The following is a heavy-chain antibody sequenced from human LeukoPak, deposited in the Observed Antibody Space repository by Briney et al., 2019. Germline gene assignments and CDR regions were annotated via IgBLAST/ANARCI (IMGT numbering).Heavy chain of an antibody. CDR2: IKQDGSEK. CDR1: GFSFSNYW. J-gene: IGHJ3*02. Sequence: PGGSLRLSCAASGFSFSNYWMSWVRQAPGKGLEWVANIKQDGSEKYFVDSVKGRFTISRDNAKNSLYLHMNTLRAEDTALYYCARDPVTSPLVAFDIWGQGTMVTVSS. D-gene: IGHD2-21*02. CDR3: ARDPVTSPLVAFDI. V-gene: IGHV3-7*01.